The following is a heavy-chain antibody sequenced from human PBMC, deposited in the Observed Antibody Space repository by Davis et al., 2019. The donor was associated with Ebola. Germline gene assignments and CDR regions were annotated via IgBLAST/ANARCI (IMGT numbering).Heavy chain of an antibody. CDR3: AREMPHCEGDCHDL. CDR1: GFTFSNYE. J-gene: IGHJ5*02. D-gene: IGHD2-21*01. Sequence: PWGSLRLSCAASGFTFSNYEMNWVRQAPGKGLEWVSYIYSGTNTYYADSVKGRFTMSRDNAKNLLYLHMDSLRGEDTVVYYCAREMPHCEGDCHDLWGQGTLVTVSS. CDR2: IYSGTNT. V-gene: IGHV3-48*03.